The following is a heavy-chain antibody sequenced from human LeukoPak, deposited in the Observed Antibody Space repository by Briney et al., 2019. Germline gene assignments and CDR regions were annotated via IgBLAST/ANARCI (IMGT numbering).Heavy chain of an antibody. D-gene: IGHD3-10*01. CDR2: INSDGSST. V-gene: IGHV3-74*01. J-gene: IGHJ3*02. CDR1: GFMFSSYW. CDR3: ARGLGFGDI. Sequence: GGSLRLSCVASGFMFSSYWMNWVRQAPGKGLVWVSRINSDGSSTNYADSVKGRFTISRDISKNTLYLQMNSLRAEDTAVYYCARGLGFGDIWGQGTMVTVSS.